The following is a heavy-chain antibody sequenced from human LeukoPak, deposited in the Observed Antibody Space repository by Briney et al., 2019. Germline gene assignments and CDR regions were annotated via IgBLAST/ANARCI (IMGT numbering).Heavy chain of an antibody. D-gene: IGHD6-19*01. V-gene: IGHV4-4*07. CDR2: IYTSGST. Sequence: PSETLSLTCTVSGGSISSYYWSWIRQPAGKGLEWIGRIYTSGSTNYNPSLKSRVTMSVDTSKSQFSLKLSSVTAADTAVYYCARDSSGWYLGTYYYYYYMDVWGKGTTVTVSS. J-gene: IGHJ6*03. CDR1: GGSISSYY. CDR3: ARDSSGWYLGTYYYYYYMDV.